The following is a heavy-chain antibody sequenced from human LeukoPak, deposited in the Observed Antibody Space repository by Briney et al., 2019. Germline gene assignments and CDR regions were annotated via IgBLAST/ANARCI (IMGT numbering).Heavy chain of an antibody. CDR3: ARAPRGVRYYYGMDV. D-gene: IGHD3-10*01. J-gene: IGHJ6*04. CDR2: ISSSGSTI. Sequence: GGSLKLSCAASGFTVSSYEVNWVRQAPGEGLGWGSYISSSGSTIYYADSVKGRFTISRDNAKNSLYLQMNSLRAEDTAVYYCARAPRGVRYYYGMDVWGKGTTVTVSS. V-gene: IGHV3-48*03. CDR1: GFTVSSYE.